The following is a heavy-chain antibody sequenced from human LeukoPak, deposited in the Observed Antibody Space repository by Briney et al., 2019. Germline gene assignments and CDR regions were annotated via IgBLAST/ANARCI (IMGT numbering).Heavy chain of an antibody. CDR2: ISSSSSYI. D-gene: IGHD3-22*01. J-gene: IGHJ4*02. CDR1: GFTFSSYS. Sequence: GGSLRLSCAASGFTFSSYSMNWVRQAPGKGLEWVSSISSSSSYIYYADSVKGRFTISRDNAKNSLYLQMSSLRAEDTAVYYCARDLGPQYYYDSSGYYPLGYWGQGTLVTVSS. V-gene: IGHV3-21*01. CDR3: ARDLGPQYYYDSSGYYPLGY.